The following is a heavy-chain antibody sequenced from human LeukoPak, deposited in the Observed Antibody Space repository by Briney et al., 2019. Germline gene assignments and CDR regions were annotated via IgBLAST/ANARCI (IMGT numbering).Heavy chain of an antibody. J-gene: IGHJ6*03. CDR2: IIPIFGAA. V-gene: IGHV1-69*05. Sequence: GASVKASCKASGGTFSSYAISWVRQAPGQGLEWMGGIIPIFGAANYAQKFQGRVTITTDESTSTAYMELSSLRSEDTAVYYCARDGDSSSPTGYYYYMDVWGKGTTVTVSS. CDR1: GGTFSSYA. CDR3: ARDGDSSSPTGYYYYMDV. D-gene: IGHD6-6*01.